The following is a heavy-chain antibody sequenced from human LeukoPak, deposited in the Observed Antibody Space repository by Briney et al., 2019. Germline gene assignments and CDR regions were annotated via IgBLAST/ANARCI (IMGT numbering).Heavy chain of an antibody. D-gene: IGHD6-19*01. CDR3: AKDLQTIAVAGPFDH. Sequence: GGSLRLSCSASGFTFSTYWMSWVRQAPGKGLEWVANMKRDGSEIYYVDSVRGRFTISRDNARNSLYLQMNSLRAEDTAVYYCAKDLQTIAVAGPFDHWGQGTLVTVSS. V-gene: IGHV3-7*01. J-gene: IGHJ4*02. CDR1: GFTFSTYW. CDR2: MKRDGSEI.